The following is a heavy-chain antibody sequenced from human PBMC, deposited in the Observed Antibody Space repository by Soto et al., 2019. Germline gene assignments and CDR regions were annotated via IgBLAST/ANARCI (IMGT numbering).Heavy chain of an antibody. CDR1: GFTVSSNY. D-gene: IGHD3-9*01. V-gene: IGHV3-53*01. J-gene: IGHJ5*02. Sequence: GGSLRLSCAASGFTVSSNYMSWVRQAPGKGLEWVSVIYSGGSTYYADSVKGRFTISRDNSKNTLYLQMNSLRAEDTAVYYCAKVLYYDILTGPRWFDPWGQGTLVTVSS. CDR3: AKVLYYDILTGPRWFDP. CDR2: IYSGGST.